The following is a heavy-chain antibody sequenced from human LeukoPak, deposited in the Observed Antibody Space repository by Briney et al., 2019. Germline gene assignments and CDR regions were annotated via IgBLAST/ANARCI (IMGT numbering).Heavy chain of an antibody. CDR1: GFTFSSYA. CDR2: ISGKGGRT. Sequence: GGSLRLSCAASGFTFSSYAMSWVRQAPGKGLEWVSVISGKGGRTYYPDSVKGGFTISRANYRNTLYLQMNSLRAEDTALYYCGKVRDLDTVLGRFDKWGQGTLVTVSS. D-gene: IGHD5-18*01. CDR3: GKVRDLDTVLGRFDK. J-gene: IGHJ5*02. V-gene: IGHV3-23*01.